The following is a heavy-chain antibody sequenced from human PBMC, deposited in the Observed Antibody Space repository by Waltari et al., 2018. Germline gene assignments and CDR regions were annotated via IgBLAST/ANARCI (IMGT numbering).Heavy chain of an antibody. J-gene: IGHJ4*02. D-gene: IGHD3-16*01. CDR2: INTEGRRT. Sequence: EVQLVESGGGLVQPGGSLRLSCAASGITFSGYWMHWVRQAPGKGLVGASGINTEGRRTNYADAVKGRFTISENNAKNTLYLKMNSLRVDDTAVYYCARGGGGGDFDYWGQGTLVTVSS. CDR3: ARGGGGGDFDY. V-gene: IGHV3-74*01. CDR1: GITFSGYW.